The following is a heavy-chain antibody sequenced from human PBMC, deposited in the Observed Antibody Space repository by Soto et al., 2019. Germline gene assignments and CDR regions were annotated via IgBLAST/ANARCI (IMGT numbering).Heavy chain of an antibody. CDR2: ISYDGSNK. CDR3: AKDFWNYGGDYYYGMDV. J-gene: IGHJ6*02. V-gene: IGHV3-30*18. Sequence: PGGSLRLSCAASGFTFSSYGMHWVRQAPGKGLEWVAVISYDGSNKYYADSVKGRFTISRDNSKNTLYLQMNSLRAEDTAVYYCAKDFWNYGGDYYYGMDVWGQGTTVTVS. D-gene: IGHD1-7*01. CDR1: GFTFSSYG.